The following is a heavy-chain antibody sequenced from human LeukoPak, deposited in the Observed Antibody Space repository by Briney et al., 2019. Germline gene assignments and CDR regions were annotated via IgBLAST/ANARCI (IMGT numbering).Heavy chain of an antibody. CDR3: ARESPSYCSSTSCYIGGHDY. CDR1: GGSISSGDYY. J-gene: IGHJ4*02. Sequence: SETLSLTCTVSGGSISSGDYYWRWIRQHPGKGLEWIGYIYYSGSTYYNPSLKSRITISVDTSKNQFSLKLSSVTAADTAVYYCARESPSYCSSTSCYIGGHDYWGQGTLVTVSS. V-gene: IGHV4-31*03. CDR2: IYYSGST. D-gene: IGHD2-2*02.